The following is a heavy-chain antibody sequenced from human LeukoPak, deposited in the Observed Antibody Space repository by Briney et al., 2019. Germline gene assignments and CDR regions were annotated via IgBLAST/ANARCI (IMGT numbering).Heavy chain of an antibody. V-gene: IGHV3-9*01. CDR2: ISWNSGSI. Sequence: GGSLRLSCAASGFTFDDYAMHWVRQAPGNGLEWVSGISWNSGSIGYADSVKGRFTISRDNAKNSLYLQMNSLRAEDTALYYCARGADYESSPNYFDYWGQGTLVTVSS. D-gene: IGHD3-22*01. CDR3: ARGADYESSPNYFDY. J-gene: IGHJ4*02. CDR1: GFTFDDYA.